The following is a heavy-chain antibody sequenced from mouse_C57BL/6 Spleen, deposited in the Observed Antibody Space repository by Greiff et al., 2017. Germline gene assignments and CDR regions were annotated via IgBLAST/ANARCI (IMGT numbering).Heavy chain of an antibody. J-gene: IGHJ3*01. Sequence: QVQLQQPGAELVKPGASVKLSCKASGYTFTSYWMHWVKRRPGQGLEWIGMIHPNSGSTNYNEKFKSKATLTVDKSSSTAYMQLSSLTSEDSAVYYCARGFITTADWFAYWGQGTLVTVSA. V-gene: IGHV1-64*01. CDR3: ARGFITTADWFAY. CDR1: GYTFTSYW. CDR2: IHPNSGST. D-gene: IGHD1-1*01.